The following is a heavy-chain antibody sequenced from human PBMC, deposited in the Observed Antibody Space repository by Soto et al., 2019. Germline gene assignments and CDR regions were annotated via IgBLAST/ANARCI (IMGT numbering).Heavy chain of an antibody. V-gene: IGHV3-66*01. CDR1: GFTVSSNY. CDR3: ARTNYDILTGYYIDAFDI. Sequence: GGSLRLSCAASGFTVSSNYMSWVRQAPGKGLEWVSVIYSGGSTYYADSVKGRFTISRDNSKNTLYLQMNSLRAEDTAVYYCARTNYDILTGYYIDAFDIWGQGTMVTVSS. D-gene: IGHD3-9*01. CDR2: IYSGGST. J-gene: IGHJ3*02.